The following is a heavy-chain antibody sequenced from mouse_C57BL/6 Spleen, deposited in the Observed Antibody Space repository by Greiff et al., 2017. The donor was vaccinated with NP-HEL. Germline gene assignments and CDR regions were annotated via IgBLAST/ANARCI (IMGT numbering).Heavy chain of an antibody. V-gene: IGHV1-61*01. Sequence: QVQLQQPGAELVRPGSSVKLSCKASGYTFTSYWMDWVKQRPGQGLEWIGNIYPSDSETHYNQKFKDKATLTVDKSSSTAYMQLSSLTSEDSAVYYCARNYGSSHPYYFDYWGQGTTLTVSS. CDR3: ARNYGSSHPYYFDY. CDR1: GYTFTSYW. J-gene: IGHJ2*01. CDR2: IYPSDSET. D-gene: IGHD1-1*01.